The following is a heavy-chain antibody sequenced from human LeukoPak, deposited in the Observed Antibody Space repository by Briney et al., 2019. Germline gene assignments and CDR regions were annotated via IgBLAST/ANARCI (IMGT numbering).Heavy chain of an antibody. J-gene: IGHJ4*02. V-gene: IGHV1-2*02. CDR3: ARERYYGSGSVYNRIDY. CDR1: GYTFTGYY. D-gene: IGHD3-10*01. CDR2: INPNSGGT. Sequence: ASVKVSCKASGYTFTGYYMQWVRQAPGQGLEWMGWINPNSGGTNYAQKFQGRVTMTRDTSVSTAYMDLSRLRSDDTAVYYCARERYYGSGSVYNRIDYWGQGTLVTVSS.